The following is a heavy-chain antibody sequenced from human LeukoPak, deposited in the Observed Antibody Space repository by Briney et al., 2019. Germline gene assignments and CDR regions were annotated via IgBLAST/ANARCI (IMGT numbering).Heavy chain of an antibody. V-gene: IGHV1-2*02. Sequence: ASVKVSCKASGYSFTGYYMHWVRQAPGQGLEWMGWINPNSGDTKYAQKFQGRVTMTRDTSISTAYMEQTRLRSDDTAVYYCARGGLRVMVYRLYYMDVWGKGTTVTVSS. CDR3: ARGGLRVMVYRLYYMDV. CDR1: GYSFTGYY. J-gene: IGHJ6*03. CDR2: INPNSGDT. D-gene: IGHD2-8*01.